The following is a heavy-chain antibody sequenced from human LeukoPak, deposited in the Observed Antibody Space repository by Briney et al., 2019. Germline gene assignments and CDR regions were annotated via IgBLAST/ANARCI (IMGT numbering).Heavy chain of an antibody. V-gene: IGHV3-7*03. Sequence: GGSLRLSCTVSGFTFSSYWMSWVRQAPRKGLEWVANIRQDGSEKYYVDSVKGRFTISRDNAKNSLYLQMNSLRAEDTAVYYCARVGYYYDSSGYYLVDYWGQGTLVTVSS. CDR2: IRQDGSEK. CDR3: ARVGYYYDSSGYYLVDY. CDR1: GFTFSSYW. J-gene: IGHJ4*02. D-gene: IGHD3-22*01.